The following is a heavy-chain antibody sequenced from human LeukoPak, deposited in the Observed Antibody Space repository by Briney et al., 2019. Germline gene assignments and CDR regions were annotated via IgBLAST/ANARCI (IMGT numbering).Heavy chain of an antibody. D-gene: IGHD3-16*01. CDR3: ASWGAGGNS. CDR1: GFTLSTYW. J-gene: IGHJ4*02. CDR2: INPDGSGK. V-gene: IGHV3-7*01. Sequence: PGGSLRLSCEASGFTLSTYWMNWVAQFLGKGLDWVANINPDGSGKRYVDSVKGRFTIARDNADNSLSLQMNSLRAEDTAVYYCASWGAGGNSWGQGTLVTVSS.